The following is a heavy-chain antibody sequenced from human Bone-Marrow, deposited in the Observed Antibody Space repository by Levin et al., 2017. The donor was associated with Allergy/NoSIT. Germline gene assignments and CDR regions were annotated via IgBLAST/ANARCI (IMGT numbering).Heavy chain of an antibody. CDR3: ARSHCSSSSCLSHLDY. V-gene: IGHV1-18*01. J-gene: IGHJ4*02. CDR1: GYTFTLYG. CDR2: ISPYTGKT. Sequence: GASVKVSCRASGYTFTLYGVTWVRQAPGQGPEWMGWISPYTGKTDYAQNLQGRVTMTTDTSTATSYMELRNLRSDDTAVYFCARSHCSSSSCLSHLDYWGQGTLVTVSS. D-gene: IGHD2-2*01.